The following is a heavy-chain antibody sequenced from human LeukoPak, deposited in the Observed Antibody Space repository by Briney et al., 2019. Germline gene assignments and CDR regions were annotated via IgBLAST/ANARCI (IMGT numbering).Heavy chain of an antibody. V-gene: IGHV3-30*03. CDR1: GFTFTNYP. CDR3: ARDGVMKSASYWFDS. D-gene: IGHD2-8*01. Sequence: PGGSLRLSCAASGFTFTNYPLHWVRQAPGKGLQWVAVISNDGRDKHYADSVQGRFTISRDNSINTLYLQMSGLRVEDRALYYCARDGVMKSASYWFDSWGQGTLVTASS. CDR2: ISNDGRDK. J-gene: IGHJ5*01.